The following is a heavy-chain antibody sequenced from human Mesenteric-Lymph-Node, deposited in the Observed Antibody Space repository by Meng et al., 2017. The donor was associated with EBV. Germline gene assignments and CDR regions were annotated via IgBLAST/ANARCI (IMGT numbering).Heavy chain of an antibody. V-gene: IGHV4-4*02. CDR1: GGSISTSNW. D-gene: IGHD6-19*01. Sequence: VQLQGPGPGMGTPSGILSLPCPVSGGSISTSNWWSWVRQPPGKGLEWIGEIYHRGSTNYNPSLTSRVTISVDESKNEFSLSLTSVTAADTAVYFCARVNEGQWLVRGAFDYWGQGTLVTVSS. J-gene: IGHJ4*02. CDR3: ARVNEGQWLVRGAFDY. CDR2: IYHRGST.